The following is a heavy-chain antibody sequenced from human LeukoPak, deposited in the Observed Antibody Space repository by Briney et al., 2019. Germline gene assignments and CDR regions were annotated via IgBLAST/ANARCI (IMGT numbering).Heavy chain of an antibody. CDR3: AKDPRLGELSFDAFDI. V-gene: IGHV3-23*01. D-gene: IGHD3-16*02. Sequence: GGSLRLSCAASGFTFSSYAMSWVRQAPGKGLEWVSAISGSGGSTYYADSVKGRFTISRDNSKNTLYLQMNSLRAEDTAVYYCAKDPRLGELSFDAFDIWGQGTMVTVSS. J-gene: IGHJ3*02. CDR2: ISGSGGST. CDR1: GFTFSSYA.